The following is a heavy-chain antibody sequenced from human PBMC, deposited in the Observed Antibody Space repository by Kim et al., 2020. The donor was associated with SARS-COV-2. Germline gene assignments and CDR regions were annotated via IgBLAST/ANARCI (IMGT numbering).Heavy chain of an antibody. V-gene: IGHV4-59*01. J-gene: IGHJ4*02. D-gene: IGHD6-13*01. CDR2: T. Sequence: TNYNPSLKSRVTISVDTSKNQFSLKLSSVTAADTAVYYCASLQQLGYFDYWGQGTLVTVSS. CDR3: ASLQQLGYFDY.